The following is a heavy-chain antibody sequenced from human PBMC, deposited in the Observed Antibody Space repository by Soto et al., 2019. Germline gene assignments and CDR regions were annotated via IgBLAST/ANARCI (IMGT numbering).Heavy chain of an antibody. J-gene: IGHJ5*02. V-gene: IGHV3-23*01. CDR2: ISGSGGST. Sequence: PGGSLRLSCAASGFTFSSYAMSWVRQAPGKGLEWVSAISGSGGSTYYADSVKGRFTISRDNSKNTLYLQMNSLRAEDTAVYYCARVWSGYGWFDPWGQGTLVTRLL. CDR1: GFTFSSYA. CDR3: ARVWSGYGWFDP. D-gene: IGHD3-3*01.